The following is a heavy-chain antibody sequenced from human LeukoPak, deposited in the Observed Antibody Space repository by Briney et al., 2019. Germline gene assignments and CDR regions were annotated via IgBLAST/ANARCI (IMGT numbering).Heavy chain of an antibody. D-gene: IGHD3-3*01. V-gene: IGHV3-23*01. CDR1: GFTFSSYA. CDR2: ISGSGGST. CDR3: AKSQMALEWLLYHFDY. J-gene: IGHJ4*02. Sequence: GGSLRLSCAASGFTFSSYAMSWVRQAPGKGLEWVSAISGSGGSTYYADSVKGRFTISRDNSKNTLYPQMNSLRAEDTAVYYCAKSQMALEWLLYHFDYWGQGTLVTVSS.